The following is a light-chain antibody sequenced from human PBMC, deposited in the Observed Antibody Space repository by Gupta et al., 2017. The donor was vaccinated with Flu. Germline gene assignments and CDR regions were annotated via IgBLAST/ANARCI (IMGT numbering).Light chain of an antibody. CDR2: EVN. V-gene: IGLV2-14*01. CDR1: SSDVGGHNH. CDR3: SSYTSTSTPYV. Sequence: QSALTQPASVSGSPGQSITISCTGTSSDVGGHNHVSWYQQHPGKAPKLMIFEVNHRPSEISHRFSGSKSGNTASLTISGLQAEDEADYYCSSYTSTSTPYVFGTGTKVTVL. J-gene: IGLJ1*01.